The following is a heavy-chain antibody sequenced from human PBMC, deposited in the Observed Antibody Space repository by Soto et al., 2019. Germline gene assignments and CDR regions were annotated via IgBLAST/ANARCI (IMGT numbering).Heavy chain of an antibody. CDR1: GFTFRNYA. CDR2: ISGSGGTT. V-gene: IGHV3-23*01. D-gene: IGHD3-3*01. Sequence: PGGSLRLSCAASGFTFRNYAMTWVRQAPGKGLEWVSGISGSGGTTYYADSMKGRFTISRDNSKKTLYLQMNSLRAEDTAVYYWAKGDVWSGYFTGTYFFDYWGQGTLVTVSS. CDR3: AKGDVWSGYFTGTYFFDY. J-gene: IGHJ4*02.